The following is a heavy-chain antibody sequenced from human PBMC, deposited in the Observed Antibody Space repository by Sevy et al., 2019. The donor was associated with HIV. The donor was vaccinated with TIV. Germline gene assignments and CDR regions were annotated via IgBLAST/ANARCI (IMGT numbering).Heavy chain of an antibody. J-gene: IGHJ5*02. CDR1: GFTFSSYE. Sequence: GGSLRLSCAASGFTFSSYEMNWVRQAPGKGLEWVSYISSGGSSIDYADSVKGRFTISRDNATNSLYLQMNGLSAEDTAVDYCACVDAYYDKGLDHWGQGTLVTVSS. CDR3: ACVDAYYDKGLDH. D-gene: IGHD3-22*01. V-gene: IGHV3-48*03. CDR2: ISSGGSSI.